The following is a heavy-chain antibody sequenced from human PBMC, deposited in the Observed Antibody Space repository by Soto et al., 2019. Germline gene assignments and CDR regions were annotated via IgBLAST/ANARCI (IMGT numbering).Heavy chain of an antibody. V-gene: IGHV4-30-4*01. CDR1: GGSISSGEYY. CDR3: VRDGGFCTNGVCPVYYYYGMDV. D-gene: IGHD2-8*01. CDR2: IYYSGTT. J-gene: IGHJ6*02. Sequence: SETLSLTCTVSGGSISSGEYYWSWIRQPPGKGLEWIGNIYYSGTTYYNPSLKSRVTISVDTSKNQFSLKLSSVTAADTAVYYCVRDGGFCTNGVCPVYYYYGMDVWGQGTTVTVSS.